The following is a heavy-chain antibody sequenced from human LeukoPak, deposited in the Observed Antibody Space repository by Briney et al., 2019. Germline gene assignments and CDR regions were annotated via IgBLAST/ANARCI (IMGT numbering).Heavy chain of an antibody. D-gene: IGHD3-16*01. V-gene: IGHV3-7*01. CDR2: MNQDGSEK. CDR3: ATYTHWVAGDV. Sequence: PGGSLRLSCAASGFTFSDSWMSWVRQAPGKRLEWVANMNQDGSEKDYVDSVKGRFTISRDNARNSLYLQMSSLRAEGTAVYYCATYTHWVAGDVWGQGTTVTVSS. J-gene: IGHJ6*02. CDR1: GFTFSDSW.